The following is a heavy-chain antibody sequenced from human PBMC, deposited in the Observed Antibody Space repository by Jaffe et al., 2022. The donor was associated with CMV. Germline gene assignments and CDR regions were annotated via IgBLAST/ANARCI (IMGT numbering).Heavy chain of an antibody. D-gene: IGHD2-2*01. CDR1: GFTFSSYA. Sequence: EVQLLESGGGLVQPGGSLRLSCAASGFTFSSYAMSWVRQAPGKGLEWVSAISGSGGSTYYADSVKGRFTISRDNSKNTLYLQMNSLRAEDTAVYYCAKVPDSSTSPGRRGGAIINYFDYWGQGTLVTVSS. CDR2: ISGSGGST. V-gene: IGHV3-23*01. J-gene: IGHJ4*02. CDR3: AKVPDSSTSPGRRGGAIINYFDY.